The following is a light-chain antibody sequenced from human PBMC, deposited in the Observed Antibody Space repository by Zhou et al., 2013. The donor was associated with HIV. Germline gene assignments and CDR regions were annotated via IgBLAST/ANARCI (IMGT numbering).Light chain of an antibody. Sequence: DIQMTQSPSTLSASVGDRVTITCRASQSIRSWLAWYQQIPGKAPKVLIYKASTLESGVPSRFSGSGSGTEFTLTISSLQPDDFATYYCQQCNSYPYTFGQGTKLEIK. CDR3: QQCNSYPYT. V-gene: IGKV1-5*03. J-gene: IGKJ2*01. CDR1: QSIRSW. CDR2: KAS.